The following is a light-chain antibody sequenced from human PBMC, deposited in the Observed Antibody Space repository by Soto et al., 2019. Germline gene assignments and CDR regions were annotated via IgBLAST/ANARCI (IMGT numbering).Light chain of an antibody. CDR1: QSVSSY. Sequence: EIVLTQSPATLSLSPGDRATLSCRASQSVSSYLAWYQQKPGQAPRLLIYDASNRSTGIPARFSGSGSGTDFTPTISSLEPEDFAVYYCQQRSNWLPITFGQGTRLEIK. J-gene: IGKJ5*01. V-gene: IGKV3-11*01. CDR3: QQRSNWLPIT. CDR2: DAS.